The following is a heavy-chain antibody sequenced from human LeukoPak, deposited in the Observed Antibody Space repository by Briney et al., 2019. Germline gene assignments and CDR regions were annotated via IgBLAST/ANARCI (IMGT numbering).Heavy chain of an antibody. Sequence: PGGSLRLSCAASGFTFSSYGMHWVRQAPGKGLEWVAFIRYDGSNKYYVDSVKGRFTISRDNSKNTLYLQMNSLRAEDTAVYYCAKGQIATMDYYFDYWGQGTLVTVSS. V-gene: IGHV3-30*02. D-gene: IGHD3-10*01. CDR2: IRYDGSNK. J-gene: IGHJ4*02. CDR1: GFTFSSYG. CDR3: AKGQIATMDYYFDY.